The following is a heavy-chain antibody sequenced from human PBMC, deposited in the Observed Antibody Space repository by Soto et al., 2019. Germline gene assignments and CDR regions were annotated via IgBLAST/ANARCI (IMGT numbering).Heavy chain of an antibody. D-gene: IGHD2-8*01. J-gene: IGHJ4*02. V-gene: IGHV2-5*02. CDR1: GFSLSTSGVG. CDR3: AQTHMVPLTFES. Sequence: QISLKESGPTLVKPTQTLTLTCTFSGFSLSTSGVGVAWIRQPPGKALEWLALLYWDNEMRYSPSLQSRLTNTRDTSKNPVVLTMTNMDPNDTTTNYFAQTHMVPLTFESWGQGTLVTVSS. CDR2: LYWDNEM.